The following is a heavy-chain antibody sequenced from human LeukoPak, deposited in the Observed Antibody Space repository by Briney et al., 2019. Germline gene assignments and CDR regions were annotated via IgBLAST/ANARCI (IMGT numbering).Heavy chain of an antibody. Sequence: PGGSLRLSCAASGFTFSNDWMSWVRQAPGKGLEWVGRIKSKTDGGTTDYAAPVKGRFTISRDDSKNTLYLQMNSLRAEDTAVYYCAKSSTVIVRPGWENWFDPWGQGTLATVSS. J-gene: IGHJ5*02. CDR1: GFTFSNDW. V-gene: IGHV3-15*01. D-gene: IGHD3-22*01. CDR2: IKSKTDGGTT. CDR3: AKSSTVIVRPGWENWFDP.